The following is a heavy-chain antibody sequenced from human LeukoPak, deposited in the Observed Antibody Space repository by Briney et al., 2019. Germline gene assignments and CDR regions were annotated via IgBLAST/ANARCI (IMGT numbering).Heavy chain of an antibody. CDR1: GFTFSSYG. Sequence: PGGSLRLSCAASGFTFSSYGMHWVRQAPGKGLEWVAVISYDGSNKYYADSVKGRFTISRDNSKNTLYLQMNSLRAEDRAVYYCAKDRYEVRGVIDYWGQGTLVTVSS. J-gene: IGHJ4*02. V-gene: IGHV3-30*18. CDR3: AKDRYEVRGVIDY. D-gene: IGHD3-10*01. CDR2: ISYDGSNK.